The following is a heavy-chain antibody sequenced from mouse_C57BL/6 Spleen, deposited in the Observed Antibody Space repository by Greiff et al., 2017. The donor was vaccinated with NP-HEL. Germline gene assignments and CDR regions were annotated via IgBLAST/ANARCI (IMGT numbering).Heavy chain of an antibody. J-gene: IGHJ1*03. V-gene: IGHV10-1*01. Sequence: EVKLVESGGGLVQPKGSLKLSCAASGFSFNTYAMNWVRQAPGKGLEWVARIRSKSNNYATYYADSVKDRFTISRDDSESMLYLQMNNVKTEDTAMYDCVRHGYYDYDGGDWYFDVWGTGTTVTVSS. D-gene: IGHD2-4*01. CDR1: GFSFNTYA. CDR3: VRHGYYDYDGGDWYFDV. CDR2: IRSKSNNYAT.